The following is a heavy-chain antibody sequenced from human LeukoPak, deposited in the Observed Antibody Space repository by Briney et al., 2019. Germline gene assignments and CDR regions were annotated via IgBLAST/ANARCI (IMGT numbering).Heavy chain of an antibody. CDR2: INHSGST. Sequence: PSETLSLTCAVYGGSFSGYYWGWIRQPPGKGLEWIGEINHSGSTNYNPSLKSRVTISVDTSKNQFSLKLSSVTAADTAVYYCARGTRSSWYGDDYWGQGTLVTVSS. J-gene: IGHJ4*02. CDR1: GGSFSGYY. CDR3: ARGTRSSWYGDDY. D-gene: IGHD6-13*01. V-gene: IGHV4-34*01.